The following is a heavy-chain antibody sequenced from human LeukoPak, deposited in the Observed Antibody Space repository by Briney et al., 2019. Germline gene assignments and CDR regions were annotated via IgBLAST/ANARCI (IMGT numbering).Heavy chain of an antibody. D-gene: IGHD3-22*01. J-gene: IGHJ5*02. V-gene: IGHV4-59*08. Sequence: PSETLSLTCTVCGGSISSYFWGWIRQPPGKGLEWIGYISYSGSTDYNPSLKSRVTISLDTFKNQFSLQLSSVTAADTAVYYCARLHDTSGYYLNWLDPWGQGTLVTVSS. CDR1: GGSISSYF. CDR2: ISYSGST. CDR3: ARLHDTSGYYLNWLDP.